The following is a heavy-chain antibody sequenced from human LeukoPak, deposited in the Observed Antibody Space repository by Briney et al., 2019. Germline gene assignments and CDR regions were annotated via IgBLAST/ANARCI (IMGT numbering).Heavy chain of an antibody. CDR2: INHSGST. Sequence: SETLSLTCAVYGGSFSGYYWSWIRQPPGKGLEWIGEINHSGSTNYNPSLKSRVTISVDTSKNQFSLKLSSVTAADTAVYYCARGGCSYGIFYWGQGTLVTVSS. CDR3: ARGGCSYGIFY. D-gene: IGHD5-18*01. V-gene: IGHV4-34*01. CDR1: GGSFSGYY. J-gene: IGHJ4*02.